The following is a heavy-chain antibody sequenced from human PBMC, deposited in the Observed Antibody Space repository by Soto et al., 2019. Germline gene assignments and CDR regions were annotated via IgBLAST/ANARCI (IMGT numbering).Heavy chain of an antibody. J-gene: IGHJ4*02. CDR2: IYYSGST. CDR1: VGSISSYY. V-gene: IGHV4-59*01. CDR3: ARQYSGYEPFDY. Sequence: SETLSLTCTVSVGSISSYYWSWIRQPPGKGLEWIGYIYYSGSTNYNPSLKSRVTISVDTSKNQFSLKLSSVTAADTAVYYCARQYSGYEPFDYWGQGTLVTVSS. D-gene: IGHD5-12*01.